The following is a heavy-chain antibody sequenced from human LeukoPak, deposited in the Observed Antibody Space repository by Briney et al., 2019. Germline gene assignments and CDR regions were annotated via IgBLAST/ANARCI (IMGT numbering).Heavy chain of an antibody. J-gene: IGHJ4*02. CDR3: ARGGRDGYNYRY. CDR1: GGSFSGYY. Sequence: SETLSLTCAVYGGSFSGYYWSWIRQPPGKGLEWIGEINHSGSTNYNPSLKSRVTISVDTSKNQFSLKLSPVTAADTAVYYCARGGRDGYNYRYWGQGTLVTVSS. CDR2: INHSGST. V-gene: IGHV4-34*01. D-gene: IGHD5-24*01.